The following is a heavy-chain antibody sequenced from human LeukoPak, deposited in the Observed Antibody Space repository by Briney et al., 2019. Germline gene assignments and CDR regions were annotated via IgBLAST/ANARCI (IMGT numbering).Heavy chain of an antibody. J-gene: IGHJ4*02. Sequence: GESLNISLQGSGYIFATYWIVWVREMPANGLEWMGIIYPGHSHTRYSPSFQGQVNISADTSISTAYVHWSSLQSSDSAMYYCAKFHATWYGDTWGQGTLVTVSS. CDR3: AKFHATWYGDT. CDR1: GYIFATYW. CDR2: IYPGHSHT. D-gene: IGHD6-13*01. V-gene: IGHV5-51*01.